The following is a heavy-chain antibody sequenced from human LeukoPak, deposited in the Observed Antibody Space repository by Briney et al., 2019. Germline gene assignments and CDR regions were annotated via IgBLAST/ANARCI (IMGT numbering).Heavy chain of an antibody. CDR3: AKDPGVWYYYYMDV. Sequence: PGGSLRLSCAASGFTVSSNYMSWVRQAPGKGLEWVSVIYSGGSTYYADSVKGRFTISRDNSKNTLYLQMNSLRAEDTAVYYCAKDPGVWYYYYMDVWGKGTTVTVSS. CDR2: IYSGGST. V-gene: IGHV3-53*01. D-gene: IGHD3-16*01. CDR1: GFTVSSNY. J-gene: IGHJ6*03.